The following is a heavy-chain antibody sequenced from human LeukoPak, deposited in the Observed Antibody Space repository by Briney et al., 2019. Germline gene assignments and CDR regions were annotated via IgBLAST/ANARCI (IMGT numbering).Heavy chain of an antibody. CDR1: GYTFTGYY. CDR2: INPNSGGT. J-gene: IGHJ4*02. Sequence: ASVKVSCKASGYTFTGYYMHWERQAPGQGLEWMGWINPNSGGTNYAQKFQGRVTMTRDTSISTAYMELSRLRSDDTAVYYCARDLSRRGVKNPDYWGQGTLVTVSS. CDR3: ARDLSRRGVKNPDY. V-gene: IGHV1-2*02. D-gene: IGHD6-6*01.